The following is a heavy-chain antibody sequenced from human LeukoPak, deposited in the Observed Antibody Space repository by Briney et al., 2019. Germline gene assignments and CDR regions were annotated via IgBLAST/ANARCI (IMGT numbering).Heavy chain of an antibody. CDR1: GYTFTSYG. CDR3: ARDGHRRYYYESSDYRFDY. CDR2: ISAYNGNT. Sequence: ASVRVSCTASGYTFTSYGISWVRQAPGQGLERMGWISAYNGNTNYVQKLQGRVTMTIDTSTSTVYMELRSLRSDDTAVYYCARDGHRRYYYESSDYRFDYWGQGTLVTVSS. J-gene: IGHJ4*02. V-gene: IGHV1-18*01. D-gene: IGHD3-22*01.